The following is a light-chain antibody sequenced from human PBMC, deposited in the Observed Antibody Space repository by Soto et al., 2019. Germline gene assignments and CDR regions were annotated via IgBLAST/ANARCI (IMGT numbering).Light chain of an antibody. J-gene: IGKJ5*01. Sequence: EIVLTQSPGTLSLSPWERATLSCRAIQSVRGSYLAWYQHSPGQAPRLLIYGASSRATGIPDRFSGSGSGTDFTLTISRLEPEDFALYYCQHYVERSPITFGQGTRLE. CDR1: QSVRGSY. V-gene: IGKV3-20*01. CDR2: GAS. CDR3: QHYVERSPIT.